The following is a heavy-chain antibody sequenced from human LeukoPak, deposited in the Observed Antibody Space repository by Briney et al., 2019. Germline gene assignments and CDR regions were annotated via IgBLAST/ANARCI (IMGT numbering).Heavy chain of an antibody. CDR1: GFTFSSYE. D-gene: IGHD2-21*01. J-gene: IGHJ4*02. CDR2: VYHSGST. Sequence: PGGSLRLSCAASGFTFSSYEMNWVRQAPGKGLEWIGAVYHSGSTNYNPSLKSRVTIFGDTSKNQFSLQLSSVTAADTAVYYCATEGGLLFPFDYWGQGTLVTVSS. CDR3: ATEGGLLFPFDY. V-gene: IGHV4-34*08.